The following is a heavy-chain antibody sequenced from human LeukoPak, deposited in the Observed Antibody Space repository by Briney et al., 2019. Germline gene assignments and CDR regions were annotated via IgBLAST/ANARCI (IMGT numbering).Heavy chain of an antibody. V-gene: IGHV3-74*01. CDR2: INSDGSST. Sequence: GGSLRLSCAASGFTFSSYWMHWVRHAPGKGLVWVSRINSDGSSTSYADSVKGRFTISRDNAKNTLYLQMNSLRAEDTAVYYCARARVTKDSYYFDYWGQGTLVTVSS. CDR1: GFTFSSYW. CDR3: ARARVTKDSYYFDY. D-gene: IGHD4-17*01. J-gene: IGHJ4*02.